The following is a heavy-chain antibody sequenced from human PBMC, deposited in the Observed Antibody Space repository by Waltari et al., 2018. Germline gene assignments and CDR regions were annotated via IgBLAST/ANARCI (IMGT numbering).Heavy chain of an antibody. J-gene: IGHJ3*02. D-gene: IGHD1-20*01. CDR2: LSGSAALT. Sequence: EVQLLESGGGLVQHGGSLRLSCIASGFPFGKDERNWVRQVPGRGLEWVSRLSGSAALTDYADSVKGRFIISRENSKNTLFLQMNSLRAEDTAIYYCAKDLTGWGAFDIWGQGTMVTVSS. CDR3: AKDLTGWGAFDI. V-gene: IGHV3-23*01. CDR1: GFPFGKDE.